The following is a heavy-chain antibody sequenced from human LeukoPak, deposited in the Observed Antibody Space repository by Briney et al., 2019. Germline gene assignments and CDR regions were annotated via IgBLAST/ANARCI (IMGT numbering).Heavy chain of an antibody. J-gene: IGHJ4*02. CDR3: ARDNYYDSSGYSKY. V-gene: IGHV1-18*01. CDR2: ISAYNGNT. CDR1: GYTFTSYG. Sequence: GASVKVSCKASGYTFTSYGISWVRQDPGQGLEWMGWISAYNGNTNYAQKLQGRVTMTTDTSTSTAYMELRSLRSDDTAVYYCARDNYYDSSGYSKYWGQGTLVTVSS. D-gene: IGHD3-22*01.